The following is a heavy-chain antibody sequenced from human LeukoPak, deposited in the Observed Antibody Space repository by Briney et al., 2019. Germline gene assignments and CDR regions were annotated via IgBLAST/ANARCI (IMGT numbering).Heavy chain of an antibody. V-gene: IGHV3-30*18. J-gene: IGHJ6*02. CDR3: AKGYCSGGSCYGLGYYYYGMDV. CDR2: ISYDGSNK. Sequence: PGRSLRLSCAASGFTFSSYGMHWVRQAPGKGLEWVAVISYDGSNKYYADSVEGRFTISRDNSKNTLYLQMNSLRAEDTAVYYCAKGYCSGGSCYGLGYYYYGMDVWGQGTTVTVSS. D-gene: IGHD2-15*01. CDR1: GFTFSSYG.